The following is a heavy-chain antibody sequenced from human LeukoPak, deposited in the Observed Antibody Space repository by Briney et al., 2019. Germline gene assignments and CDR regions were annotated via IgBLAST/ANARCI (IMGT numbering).Heavy chain of an antibody. CDR1: GFTFSSYA. Sequence: PGGSLRLSCAASGFTFSSYAMSWVRQAPGKGLEWVSAISGSGGSTYYADSVKGRFTISRDNSKNTLYLQMNSLRAEDTAVYYSAKGQIVATILSAIDYWGQGTLVTVSS. V-gene: IGHV3-23*01. D-gene: IGHD5-12*01. CDR2: ISGSGGST. J-gene: IGHJ4*02. CDR3: AKGQIVATILSAIDY.